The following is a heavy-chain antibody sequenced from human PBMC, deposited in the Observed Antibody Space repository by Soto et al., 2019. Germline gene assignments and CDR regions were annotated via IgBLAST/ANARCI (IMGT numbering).Heavy chain of an antibody. CDR1: CGSISSYY. V-gene: IGHV4-59*01. Sequence: SETLSLTCTVSCGSISSYYWSWIRQPPGKGLEWIGYIYYSGSTNYNPSLKSRVTISVDTSKNQFSLKLSSVTAADTAVYYCVRDRSGSYYNFDYWGQGTLVTVSS. CDR3: VRDRSGSYYNFDY. J-gene: IGHJ4*02. D-gene: IGHD3-10*01. CDR2: IYYSGST.